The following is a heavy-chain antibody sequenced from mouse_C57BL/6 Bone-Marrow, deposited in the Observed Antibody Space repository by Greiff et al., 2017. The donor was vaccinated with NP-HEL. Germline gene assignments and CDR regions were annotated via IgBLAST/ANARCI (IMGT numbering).Heavy chain of an antibody. CDR1: GFTFSDFY. Sequence: EVQVVESGGGLVQSGRSLRLSCATSGFTFSDFYMEWVRQAPGKGLEWIAASRNKANDYTTEYSASVKGRFIVSRDTSQSILYLQMNALRAEDTAIYYCARDAGLLYSRGMDYWGQGTSVTVSS. V-gene: IGHV7-1*01. J-gene: IGHJ4*01. CDR2: SRNKANDYTT. D-gene: IGHD2-12*01. CDR3: ARDAGLLYSRGMDY.